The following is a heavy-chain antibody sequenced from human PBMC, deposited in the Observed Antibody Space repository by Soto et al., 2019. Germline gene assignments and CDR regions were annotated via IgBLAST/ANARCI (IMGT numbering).Heavy chain of an antibody. CDR1: GGTFSSYA. D-gene: IGHD3-16*02. CDR3: AREVHYDYVWGSYRPMGADV. CDR2: IIPIFGTA. V-gene: IGHV1-69*12. J-gene: IGHJ6*02. Sequence: QVQLVQSGAEVKKPGSSVKVSCKASGGTFSSYAISWVRQAPGQGLEWMGGIIPIFGTANYAQKFQGRVPITADESTSTAYMELSSLRSEDTAVYYCAREVHYDYVWGSYRPMGADVWGQGTTVTVSS.